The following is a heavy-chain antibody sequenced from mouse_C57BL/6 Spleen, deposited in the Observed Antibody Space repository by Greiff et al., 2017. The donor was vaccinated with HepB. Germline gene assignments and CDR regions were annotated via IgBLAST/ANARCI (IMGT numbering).Heavy chain of an antibody. Sequence: VQLQQPGAELVKPGASVKMSCKASGYTFTSYWITWVKQRPGQGLEWIGDIYPGSGSTNYNEKFKSKATLTVDTSSSTAYMQLSSLTYEDSAGYYCARNYGSSLDYWGQGTTRTVSS. CDR3: ARNYGSSLDY. CDR1: GYTFTSYW. CDR2: IYPGSGST. D-gene: IGHD1-1*01. V-gene: IGHV1-55*01. J-gene: IGHJ2*01.